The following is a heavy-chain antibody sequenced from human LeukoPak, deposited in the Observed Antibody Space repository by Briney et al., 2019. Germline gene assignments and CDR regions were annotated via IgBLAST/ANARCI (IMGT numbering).Heavy chain of an antibody. D-gene: IGHD2-15*01. Sequence: PGRSLRLSCAASGFTFSSYAMHWVRQAPGKGLEWVAVISNDGSNKYYADSVKGRFTISRDNSKNTLYLQMNSLRAEDTAVYYCARGKGGSYYFDYWGQGTLVTVSS. CDR2: ISNDGSNK. CDR1: GFTFSSYA. J-gene: IGHJ4*02. V-gene: IGHV3-30-3*01. CDR3: ARGKGGSYYFDY.